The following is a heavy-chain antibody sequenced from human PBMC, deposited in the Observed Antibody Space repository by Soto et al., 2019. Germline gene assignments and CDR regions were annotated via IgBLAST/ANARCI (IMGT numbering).Heavy chain of an antibody. J-gene: IGHJ3*01. CDR3: ARVRVPAAILSAFDL. D-gene: IGHD2-2*02. CDR1: GYTFSTYG. Sequence: ASVKVSCKASGYTFSTYGITWVRQAPGQGLDWMGWINPFKGDTNSAARFQDRVTMTTDTSTRTAYMELRSLRSDDTAVYYCARVRVPAAILSAFDLCGQGTLATVSS. V-gene: IGHV1-18*01. CDR2: INPFKGDT.